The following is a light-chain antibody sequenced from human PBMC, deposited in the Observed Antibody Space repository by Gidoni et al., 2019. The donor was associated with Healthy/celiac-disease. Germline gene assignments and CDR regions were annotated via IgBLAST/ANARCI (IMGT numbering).Light chain of an antibody. CDR1: QDISNY. CDR3: QQYDNRPGL. V-gene: IGKV1-33*01. J-gene: IGKJ3*01. CDR2: DAS. Sequence: DIPMTQSPSSLSASVGDRVTITCQASQDISNYLNWYQQKPGKAPKLLINDASNLETGVPSRCSGSGSGTDFTVTISSLQPEDIATYYCQQYDNRPGLFGPGTKVDIK.